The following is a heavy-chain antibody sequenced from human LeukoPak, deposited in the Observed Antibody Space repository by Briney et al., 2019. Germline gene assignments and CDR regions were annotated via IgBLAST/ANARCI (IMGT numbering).Heavy chain of an antibody. CDR2: ISSSSSYI. V-gene: IGHV3-21*01. CDR3: ARDYYYERWARPDFQH. J-gene: IGHJ1*01. CDR1: GFTFSSYS. D-gene: IGHD3-22*01. Sequence: GGSLRLSCAVSGFTFSSYSMNWVRQAPGKGLQWVSSISSSSSYIYYADSVKGRFTISRDNAKNSLYLQMNSLRAEDTAVYYCARDYYYERWARPDFQHWGQGTLVTVSS.